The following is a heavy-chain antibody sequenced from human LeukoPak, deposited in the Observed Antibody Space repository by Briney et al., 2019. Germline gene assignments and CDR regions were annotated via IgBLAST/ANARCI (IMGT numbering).Heavy chain of an antibody. CDR1: GDFISSSSYY. J-gene: IGHJ4*02. V-gene: IGHV4-39*01. CDR2: IYYSGST. CDR3: TRIYGSGSYYMRDYYFDY. Sequence: PSQTLSLTCTVSGDFISSSSYYWGWIRQPPGKGLKWNGNIYYSGSTQYNPPLKSRVTISVDTSKNQFSLRLNSVTAADTAVYYCTRIYGSGSYYMRDYYFDYWGQGTLVTVSS. D-gene: IGHD3-10*01.